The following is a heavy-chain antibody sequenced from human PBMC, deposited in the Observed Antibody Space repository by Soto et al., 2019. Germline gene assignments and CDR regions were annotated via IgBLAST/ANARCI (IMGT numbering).Heavy chain of an antibody. V-gene: IGHV3-11*01. Sequence: GGSLRLSCAASGFTFSDYYMTWIRQAPGKGLEWVSYIGSGGGTIYYADSVKGRFTISSDNAKSSLYLQMNSLRAEDKAVYYCARRRDFLDDWGQGTLVTVSS. J-gene: IGHJ4*02. CDR1: GFTFSDYY. CDR3: ARRRDFLDD. D-gene: IGHD3-3*01. CDR2: IGSGGGTI.